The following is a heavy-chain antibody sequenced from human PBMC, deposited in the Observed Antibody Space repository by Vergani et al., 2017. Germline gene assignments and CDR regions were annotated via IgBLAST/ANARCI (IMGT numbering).Heavy chain of an antibody. CDR2: INHSGST. CDR3: ARAGYSSSPAFFDA. CDR1: GGSFSGYY. Sequence: QVQLQQWGAGLLKPSETLSLTCAVYGGSFSGYYWSWIRQPPGKGLEWIGEINHSGSTNYNPSLKSRVTISVDTSKNQFSLKLSSVTAADTAVYYCARAGYSSSPAFFDAWGQGTLVTVSS. J-gene: IGHJ5*02. D-gene: IGHD6-13*01. V-gene: IGHV4-34*01.